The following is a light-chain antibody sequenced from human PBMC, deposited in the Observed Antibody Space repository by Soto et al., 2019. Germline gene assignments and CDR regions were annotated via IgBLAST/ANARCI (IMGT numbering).Light chain of an antibody. V-gene: IGKV3-15*01. Sequence: EIVMTQSPATLSVSPGEGATLSCRASQSVTNNLAWYQQKPGQSPTLLIYSASTRATGIPARFSGSGSGTEFTLTISSLQSEDFAVYYCQQSNSWPKTFGPGTKVDIK. J-gene: IGKJ3*01. CDR2: SAS. CDR3: QQSNSWPKT. CDR1: QSVTNN.